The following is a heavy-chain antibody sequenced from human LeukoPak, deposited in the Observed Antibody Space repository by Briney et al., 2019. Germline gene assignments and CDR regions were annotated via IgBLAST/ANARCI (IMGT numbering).Heavy chain of an antibody. V-gene: IGHV3-23*01. Sequence: GGSLRLSCAASGFTFSSYGMSWVCQAPGKGLEWVSAITGSGGGTYYADSVKGRFTISRDNSKNTLYLQMNNLRAEDTAVYYCAKGYYGGISFFFDLWGQGTLVTVSS. CDR3: AKGYYGGISFFFDL. J-gene: IGHJ4*02. D-gene: IGHD4-23*01. CDR1: GFTFSSYG. CDR2: ITGSGGGT.